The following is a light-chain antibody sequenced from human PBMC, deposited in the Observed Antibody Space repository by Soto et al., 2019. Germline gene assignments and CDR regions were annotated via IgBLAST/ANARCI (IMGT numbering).Light chain of an antibody. V-gene: IGKV1-12*01. J-gene: IGKJ4*01. CDR2: AAS. Sequence: DIQMTQSPSSVSASVGDRVTITCRASQDISTWVAWYQQKPGKAPKLLISAASTLQSGVPRRFNGSGSGTDFPLIISSLQPEDFATYFCQQGDSFPFTFGGGTKVQIK. CDR1: QDISTW. CDR3: QQGDSFPFT.